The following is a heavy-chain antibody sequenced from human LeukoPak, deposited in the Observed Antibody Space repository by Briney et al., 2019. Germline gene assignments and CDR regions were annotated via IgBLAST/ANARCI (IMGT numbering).Heavy chain of an antibody. J-gene: IGHJ5*02. CDR2: IYPGDSDT. V-gene: IGHV5-51*01. CDR1: GYSFTNYW. D-gene: IGHD5-18*01. Sequence: GGSLKISCQGSGYSFTNYWIGWVRQLSGKGPEWMGIIYPGDSDTRYSPSFQGQVTISADKSISTAYLQWSSLKASDTAMYYCARHLRLWQNWFDPWGQGTLVTVSS. CDR3: ARHLRLWQNWFDP.